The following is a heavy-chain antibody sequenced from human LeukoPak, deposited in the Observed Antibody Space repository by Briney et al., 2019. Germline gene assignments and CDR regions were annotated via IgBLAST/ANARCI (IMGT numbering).Heavy chain of an antibody. CDR2: ISAYNGNT. V-gene: IGHV1-18*04. CDR3: ARVYSSSWMHY. J-gene: IGHJ4*02. CDR1: GYTFTSYG. Sequence: GGSVTVSCKASGYTFTSYGISWVRQAPGQGGEWMGWISAYNGNTNYAQKLQGTVTMTTDTSTSTAYMELRSLRSADTAVYYCARVYSSSWMHYWGQGTLVTVSS. D-gene: IGHD6-13*01.